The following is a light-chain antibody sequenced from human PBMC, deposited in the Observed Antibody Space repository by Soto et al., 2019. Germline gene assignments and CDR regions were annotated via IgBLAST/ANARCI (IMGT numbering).Light chain of an antibody. V-gene: IGKV3-15*01. Sequence: EIVMTQSPATLSVSPGERATLSCRASQSVSSNLAWYQQKPGQAPRLLIYGASTRATGIPARFSGSGSGTEFTLTISSLHSEDFAAYYCQQYNNWRTFGQGTKVEIK. CDR2: GAS. CDR3: QQYNNWRT. J-gene: IGKJ1*01. CDR1: QSVSSN.